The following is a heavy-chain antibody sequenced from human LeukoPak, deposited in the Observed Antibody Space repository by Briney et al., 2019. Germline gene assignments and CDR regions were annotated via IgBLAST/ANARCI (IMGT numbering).Heavy chain of an antibody. CDR3: ARDSAAVAVAFDY. D-gene: IGHD6-19*01. Sequence: GGSLRLSCAASGFTFSSYGMHWVRQAPGKGLEWVAVISYDGSNKYYADSVKGRFTISRDNAKNSLYLQMNSLRAEDTAVYYCARDSAAVAVAFDYWGQGTLVTVSS. J-gene: IGHJ4*02. V-gene: IGHV3-30*03. CDR2: ISYDGSNK. CDR1: GFTFSSYG.